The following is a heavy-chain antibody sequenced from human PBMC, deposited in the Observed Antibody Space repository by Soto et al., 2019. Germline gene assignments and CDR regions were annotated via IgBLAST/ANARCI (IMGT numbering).Heavy chain of an antibody. CDR2: MNPNSGNT. Sequence: ASVKVSCKASGYTFTSYDINWVRQATGQGLEWMGWMNPNSGNTGYAQKFQGRVTMTRNTSISTAYMELSSLRSEDTAVYYCARTMRFLGYMDVWGKGTTVTVSS. J-gene: IGHJ6*03. D-gene: IGHD3-3*01. V-gene: IGHV1-8*01. CDR3: ARTMRFLGYMDV. CDR1: GYTFTSYD.